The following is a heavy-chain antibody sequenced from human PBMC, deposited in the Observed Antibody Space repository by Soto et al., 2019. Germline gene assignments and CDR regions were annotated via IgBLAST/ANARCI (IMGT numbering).Heavy chain of an antibody. D-gene: IGHD1-26*01. J-gene: IGHJ6*02. CDR1: GGSISSGGYY. CDR2: IYYSGST. CDR3: AREDAAGAGGTRCVDYYYGMDV. Sequence: PSETLSLTCTVSGGSISSGGYYWSWIRQHPGKGLEWIGYIYYSGSTYYNPSLKSRVTISVDTSKNQFSLKLSSVTAADTAVYYWAREDAAGAGGTRCVDYYYGMDVWGQGTTVTVSS. V-gene: IGHV4-31*03.